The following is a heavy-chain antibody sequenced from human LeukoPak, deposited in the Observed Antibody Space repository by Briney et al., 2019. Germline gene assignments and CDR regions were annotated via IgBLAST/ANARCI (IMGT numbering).Heavy chain of an antibody. J-gene: IGHJ4*02. CDR1: GFTFSSYA. V-gene: IGHV3-23*01. Sequence: GGSLRLSCAASGFTFSSYAMSWVRQAPGKGLEWVSAISGSGGSTYYADSVKGRFTISRDNSKNTLYLQMNSLRAEDTAVYYCAKRASRIAAAGTDFDYWGQGTLATVSS. CDR3: AKRASRIAAAGTDFDY. D-gene: IGHD6-13*01. CDR2: ISGSGGST.